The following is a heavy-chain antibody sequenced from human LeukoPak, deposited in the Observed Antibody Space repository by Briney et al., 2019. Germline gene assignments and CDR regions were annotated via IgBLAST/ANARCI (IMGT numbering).Heavy chain of an antibody. J-gene: IGHJ4*02. D-gene: IGHD2-2*01. CDR2: IHSDGSST. CDR3: AKDQTDIVVVPAARERGYFDY. CDR1: GFTFSSTW. V-gene: IGHV3-74*01. Sequence: GGSLRLSCAASGFTFSSTWMHWSRQAPGKGPVWVSRIHSDGSSTIYADSVKGRFTISRDNSKNTLYLQMNSLRAEDTAVYYCAKDQTDIVVVPAARERGYFDYWGQGTLVTVSS.